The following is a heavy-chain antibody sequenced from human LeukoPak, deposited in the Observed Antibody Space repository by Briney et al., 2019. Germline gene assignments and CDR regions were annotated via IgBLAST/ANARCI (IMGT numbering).Heavy chain of an antibody. J-gene: IGHJ6*02. Sequence: PGGSLRLSCAASGFTVSGNFMNWVRQAPGKGLEWVSIIYSGGTTVYADSVRGRFTVSRDSSKNTLYLQMNSLTVEDTAVYFCPRDQRPYSSAWSPYGGMDVWGQGTTVIVSS. D-gene: IGHD6-19*01. CDR3: PRDQRPYSSAWSPYGGMDV. CDR1: GFTVSGNF. V-gene: IGHV3-66*01. CDR2: IYSGGTT.